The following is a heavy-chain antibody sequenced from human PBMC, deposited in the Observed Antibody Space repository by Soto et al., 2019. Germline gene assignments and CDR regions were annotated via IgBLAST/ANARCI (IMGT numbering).Heavy chain of an antibody. CDR2: IIPIFGTA. D-gene: IGHD1-26*01. V-gene: IGHV1-69*13. Sequence: ASVKVSCKASGGTFSSYAIIWVRQAPGQGLEWMGGIIPIFGTANYAQKFQGRVTITADESTSTAYMELSSLRSEDTAVYYCAAQWELPYYFDYWGQGTLVTVSS. CDR3: AAQWELPYYFDY. CDR1: GGTFSSYA. J-gene: IGHJ4*02.